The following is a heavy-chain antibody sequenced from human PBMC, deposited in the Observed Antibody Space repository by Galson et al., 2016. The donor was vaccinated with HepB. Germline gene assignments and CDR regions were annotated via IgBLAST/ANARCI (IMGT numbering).Heavy chain of an antibody. CDR1: GFTFSNYW. J-gene: IGHJ4*02. V-gene: IGHV3-7*03. Sequence: SLRLSCAASGFTFSNYWMSWVRQAPGKGLEWVANIHKDGGEKYHVDSVRGRFTISRDNAKNSLHLQMNSLRVEDTTVYYCVGLDCSYCFVFWGQGALVTVSS. CDR3: VGLDCSYCFVF. D-gene: IGHD2-21*02. CDR2: IHKDGGEK.